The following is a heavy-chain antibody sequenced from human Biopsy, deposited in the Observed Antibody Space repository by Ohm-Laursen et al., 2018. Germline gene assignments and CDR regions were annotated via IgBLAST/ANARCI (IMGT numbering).Heavy chain of an antibody. D-gene: IGHD1-26*01. CDR3: ARWETTLGRSLDS. CDR2: MSPNTGNT. J-gene: IGHJ4*02. V-gene: IGHV1-8*01. CDR1: GYTFTSHD. Sequence: ATVKISCKVSGYTFTSHDINWVRQATGQGLEWMGWMSPNTGNTVYAQRFQDRVTMTSGTSTGTAYMELTSLTSDDTAVYFCARWETTLGRSLDSWGQGTLVAVSS.